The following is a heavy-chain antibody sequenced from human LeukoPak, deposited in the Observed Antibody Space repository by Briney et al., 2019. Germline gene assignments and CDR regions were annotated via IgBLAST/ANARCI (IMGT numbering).Heavy chain of an antibody. J-gene: IGHJ4*02. CDR3: ARVKVAADSELDY. V-gene: IGHV1-69*05. Sequence: VASVKVSCKASGGTFSSYAISWVRQAPGQGLEWMGGIIPIFGTANYAQKFQGRVTITTDESTSTAYMELSSLRSEDTAVYYCARVKVAADSELDYWGQGTLVTVSS. D-gene: IGHD6-13*01. CDR2: IIPIFGTA. CDR1: GGTFSSYA.